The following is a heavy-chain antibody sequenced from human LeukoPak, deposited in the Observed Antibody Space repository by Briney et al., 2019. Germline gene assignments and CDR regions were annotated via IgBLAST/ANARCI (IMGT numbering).Heavy chain of an antibody. Sequence: PGGSLRLSCVPSGFTSTSYSMNSVRQDLQKRLERVSYISSSSSTIYYADSVKGRFTISRDNAQNSLYLQMNSLRDEDTAVYYCAIDRHGDYASEYWGQGTLVTVSS. V-gene: IGHV3-48*02. D-gene: IGHD4-17*01. CDR2: ISSSSSTI. J-gene: IGHJ4*02. CDR3: AIDRHGDYASEY. CDR1: GFTSTSYS.